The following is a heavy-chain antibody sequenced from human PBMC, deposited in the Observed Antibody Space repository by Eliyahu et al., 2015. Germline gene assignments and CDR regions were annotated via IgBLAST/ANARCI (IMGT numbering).Heavy chain of an antibody. J-gene: IGHJ4*02. CDR2: ISAYNGHT. V-gene: IGHV1-18*01. CDR1: GYTFTNYG. D-gene: IGHD6-19*01. Sequence: QFQLVQSGAEVKKPGASVXVSCKASGYTFTNYGITWVRQAPGQGLEWMGWISAYNGHTDYAQNLQGRVTLTTDTSTSTAYMELRSLTSDDTAVYYCTRRSSGHPAPDNWGQGTLVTVSS. CDR3: TRRSSGHPAPDN.